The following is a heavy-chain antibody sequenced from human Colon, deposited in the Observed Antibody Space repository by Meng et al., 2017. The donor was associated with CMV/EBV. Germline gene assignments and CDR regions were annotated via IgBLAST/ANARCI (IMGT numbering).Heavy chain of an antibody. V-gene: IGHV4-34*01. CDR1: GGSFSHYY. CDR3: AGGSSQAWELLHY. J-gene: IGHJ4*02. CDR2: ITQSGIT. Sequence: QEQRQQLGAGLLKPSETRSLTCAVYGGSFSHYYWSWIRQSPGKGLEWIGEITQSGITNYNPSLKSRVIISIDTSNNQFSLKLTSVTVADTAVYYCAGGSSQAWELLHYWGQGSLVTVSS. D-gene: IGHD1-26*01.